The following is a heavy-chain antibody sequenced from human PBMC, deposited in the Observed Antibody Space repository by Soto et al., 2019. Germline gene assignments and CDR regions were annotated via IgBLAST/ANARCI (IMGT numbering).Heavy chain of an antibody. J-gene: IGHJ3*02. Sequence: EVQLVESGGGLVQPGGSLRLSCAASGFTVSSNYMSWVRQAPGKGLEWVSVIYSGGSTYYADSVKGRFTISRDNSKNTLYLQMNSLRAEDTAVYYCARDPNGDAASFDIWGQGTMVTVSS. D-gene: IGHD4-17*01. CDR1: GFTVSSNY. CDR3: ARDPNGDAASFDI. V-gene: IGHV3-66*01. CDR2: IYSGGST.